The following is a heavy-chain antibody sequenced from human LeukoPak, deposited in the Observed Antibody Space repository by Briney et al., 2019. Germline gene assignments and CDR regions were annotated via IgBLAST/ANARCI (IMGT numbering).Heavy chain of an antibody. J-gene: IGHJ5*02. V-gene: IGHV4-34*01. CDR2: INHSGST. D-gene: IGHD3-10*01. CDR3: ARAYYYGFRWFDP. Sequence: SETLSLTCAVYGGSFSGYYWSWIRQPPGKGLEWIGEINHSGSTNYNPSLKSRVTISVDTSKNQFSLKLSSETAADTAVYYCARAYYYGFRWFDPWGQGTLVTVSS. CDR1: GGSFSGYY.